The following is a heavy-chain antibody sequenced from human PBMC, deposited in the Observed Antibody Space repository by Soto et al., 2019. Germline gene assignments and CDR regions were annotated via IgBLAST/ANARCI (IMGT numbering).Heavy chain of an antibody. J-gene: IGHJ4*02. CDR1: GFTFNNFA. CDR2: ISGGGDAT. Sequence: GGSLRLSCAATGFTFNNFAMNWVRQGPGKGLEWVSGISGGGDATRYADSVKGRFTISRDNAESMVYLDMYSLIPDDTAVYYCARKDSSSWPPCDYWGQGTLVTVSS. CDR3: ARKDSSSWPPCDY. V-gene: IGHV3-23*01. D-gene: IGHD6-13*01.